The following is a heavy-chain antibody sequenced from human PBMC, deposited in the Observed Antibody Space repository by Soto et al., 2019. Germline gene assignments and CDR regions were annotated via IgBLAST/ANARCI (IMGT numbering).Heavy chain of an antibody. V-gene: IGHV4-39*02. D-gene: IGHD3-3*01. CDR1: DGSIGTSGYY. CDR3: ARDRGRVTIFGVVKGLAMDI. J-gene: IGHJ6*02. Sequence: SETLSLTCTVSDGSIGTSGYYWGWIRQPPGKGLEWIGNIHYSGSASYNPSLKSRVTISVDTSKNQFSLQLNSVTPEDTAVYYCARDRGRVTIFGVVKGLAMDIWGQGTTVTVSS. CDR2: IHYSGSA.